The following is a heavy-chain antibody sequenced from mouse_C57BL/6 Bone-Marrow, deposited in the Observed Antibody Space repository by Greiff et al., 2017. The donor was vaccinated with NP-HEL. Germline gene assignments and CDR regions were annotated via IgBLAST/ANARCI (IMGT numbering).Heavy chain of an antibody. D-gene: IGHD2-1*01. Sequence: DVMLVESGGGLVQSGRSLRLSCATSGFTFSDFYMEWVRQAPGKGLEWIAASRNKANDYTTEYSASVKGRFIVSRDTSQSILYLQMNALRAEDTAIYYCARDYGNYGIRFAYWGQGTLVTVSA. CDR3: ARDYGNYGIRFAY. CDR1: GFTFSDFY. CDR2: SRNKANDYTT. V-gene: IGHV7-1*01. J-gene: IGHJ3*01.